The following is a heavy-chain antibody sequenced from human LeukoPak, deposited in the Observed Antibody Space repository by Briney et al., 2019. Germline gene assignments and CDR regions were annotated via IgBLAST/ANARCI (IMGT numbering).Heavy chain of an antibody. D-gene: IGHD3-3*01. J-gene: IGHJ6*03. V-gene: IGHV4-4*02. CDR3: ARVFGGTIFGVVLNYYYMDV. CDR2: IYYSGST. Sequence: SETLSLTCAVSGGSISSSNWWSWVRQPPGKGLEWIGSIYYSGSTYYNPSLKSRVTISVDTSKNQFSLKLSSVTAADTAVYYCARVFGGTIFGVVLNYYYMDVWGKGTTVTVSS. CDR1: GGSISSSNW.